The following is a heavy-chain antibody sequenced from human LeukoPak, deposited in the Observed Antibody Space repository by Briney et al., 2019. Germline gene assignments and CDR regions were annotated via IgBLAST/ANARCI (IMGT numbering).Heavy chain of an antibody. D-gene: IGHD2-15*01. J-gene: IGHJ4*02. CDR1: GFTFSSYG. CDR2: ISGSGGST. Sequence: GGSLRLSCAASGFTFSSYGMSWVRQAPGKGLEWVSAISGSGGSTYYADSVKGRFTISRDNSKNTLYLQMNSLRAEDTAVYYCAKDPIGYCSGGSCYPDYWGQGTLVTVSS. CDR3: AKDPIGYCSGGSCYPDY. V-gene: IGHV3-23*01.